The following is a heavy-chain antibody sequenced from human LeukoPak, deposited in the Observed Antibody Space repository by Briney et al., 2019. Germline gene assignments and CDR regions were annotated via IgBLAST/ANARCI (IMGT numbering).Heavy chain of an antibody. CDR3: AKRWTGTTIGQQDF. CDR2: ISYDGSNK. J-gene: IGHJ4*02. Sequence: GGSLRLSCAASGFTFSRYGMHWVRQAPGKGLEWVAVISYDGSNKYYSDSVKGRFTISRDNSKNTLYLQMNSLRAEDTAVYYCAKRWTGTTIGQQDFWGQGTLVTVSS. CDR1: GFTFSRYG. V-gene: IGHV3-30*18. D-gene: IGHD1-1*01.